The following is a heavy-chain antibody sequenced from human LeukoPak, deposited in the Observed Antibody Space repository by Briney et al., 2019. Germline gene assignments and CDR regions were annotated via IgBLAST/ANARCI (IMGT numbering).Heavy chain of an antibody. Sequence: PSETLSLTCAVSGGSISSGGYSWSWIRQPPGKGLEWIGYNYYSGSTYYNPSLKSRVTISVDTSKNQFSLKLSSVTAADTAVYYCARVPKAVAGGPDYYYYYMDVWGKGTTVTVSS. CDR2: NYYSGST. CDR3: ARVPKAVAGGPDYYYYYMDV. J-gene: IGHJ6*03. D-gene: IGHD6-19*01. CDR1: GGSISSGGYS. V-gene: IGHV4-30-4*07.